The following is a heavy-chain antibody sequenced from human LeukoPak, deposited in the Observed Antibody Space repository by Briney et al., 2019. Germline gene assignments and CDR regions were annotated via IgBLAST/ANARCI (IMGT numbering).Heavy chain of an antibody. CDR3: AKASLYDFWSGYFDY. D-gene: IGHD3-3*01. CDR1: GFTFSSYA. Sequence: PGGSLRLSCAASGFTFSSYAMSWVRQAPGKGLEWVSAISGSGGSTYYADSVKGRFTISRDNSKNTLYLQMNSLRAEDTAVYYCAKASLYDFWSGYFDYWGQGTLVTVSS. V-gene: IGHV3-23*01. J-gene: IGHJ4*02. CDR2: ISGSGGST.